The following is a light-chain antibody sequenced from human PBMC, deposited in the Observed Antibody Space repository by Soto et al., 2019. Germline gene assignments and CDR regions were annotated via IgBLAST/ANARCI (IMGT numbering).Light chain of an antibody. CDR3: QHYNF. Sequence: DIQMTQSPSTLSASVGDRVTITCRASQSISSWLAWYQQKPGKAPKLLIYKASSLEGGVPSRFSGSGSGTEFTLTISSLQPDDFATYYCQHYNFFGPGTKVDIK. CDR1: QSISSW. CDR2: KAS. V-gene: IGKV1-5*03. J-gene: IGKJ3*01.